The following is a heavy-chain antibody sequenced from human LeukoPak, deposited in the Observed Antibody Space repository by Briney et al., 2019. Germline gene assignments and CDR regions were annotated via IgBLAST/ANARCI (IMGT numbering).Heavy chain of an antibody. CDR1: GGSISSYY. D-gene: IGHD6-13*01. V-gene: IGHV4-59*08. CDR3: ARHDAAAYRGYFDY. J-gene: IGHJ4*02. Sequence: SETLSLTCTVSGGSISSYYWSWIRQPPGKGLEWIGYIYYSGGTNYNPSLKSRVTISVDTSKNQFSLKLSSVTAADTAVYYCARHDAAAYRGYFDYWGQGTLVTVSS. CDR2: IYYSGGT.